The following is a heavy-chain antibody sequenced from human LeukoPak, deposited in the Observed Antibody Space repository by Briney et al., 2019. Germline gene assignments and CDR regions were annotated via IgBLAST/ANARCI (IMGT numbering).Heavy chain of an antibody. CDR2: IHTGGTT. V-gene: IGHV3-53*01. CDR1: GFDISYNY. CDR3: AKDSSYYDSSGYYTLPFDY. D-gene: IGHD3-22*01. Sequence: GGSLRLSCVASGFDISYNYVGWVRQAPGKGLEWVSVIHTGGTTHYTDSVKGRFAISKDNSNNTVFLQMNSVRVEDTAVYYCAKDSSYYDSSGYYTLPFDYWGQGTPVTVSS. J-gene: IGHJ4*02.